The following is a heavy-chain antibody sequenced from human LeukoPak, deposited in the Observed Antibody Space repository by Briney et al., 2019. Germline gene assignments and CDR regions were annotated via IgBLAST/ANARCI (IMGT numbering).Heavy chain of an antibody. V-gene: IGHV4-34*01. CDR1: GGSLDIYY. J-gene: IGHJ4*02. Sequence: PSETLSLTCAVYGGSLDIYYWMFVRQAPGKGLQWIGEITYRGRVDYNPSLKNRATISIDAPQRQISLKLKSVTAADTAVYYCAGYGGDWNFDSWGQGTLIAVSS. CDR3: AGYGGDWNFDS. D-gene: IGHD2-21*01. CDR2: ITYRGRV.